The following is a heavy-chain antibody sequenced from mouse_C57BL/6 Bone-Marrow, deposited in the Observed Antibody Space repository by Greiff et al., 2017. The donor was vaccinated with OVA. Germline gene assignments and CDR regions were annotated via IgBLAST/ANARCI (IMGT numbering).Heavy chain of an antibody. CDR1: GFTFTNYY. Sequence: EVQGVESGGGLVQPGDSLSLSCAASGFTFTNYYMSWVRQPPGKALEWLAFIRNKPNGSTTEYSASVKGRFTISGDNSQSILYLQMNALRAEDRATYYGARYKGRGAGDYGDYWGQGTALTVSS. J-gene: IGHJ2*01. CDR2: IRNKPNGSTT. D-gene: IGHD2-13*01. V-gene: IGHV7-3*01. CDR3: ARYKGRGAGDYGDY.